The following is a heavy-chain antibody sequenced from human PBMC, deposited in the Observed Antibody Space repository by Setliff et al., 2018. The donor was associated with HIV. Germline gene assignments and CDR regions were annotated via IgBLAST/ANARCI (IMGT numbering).Heavy chain of an antibody. D-gene: IGHD3-22*01. CDR3: ARDMTYFYDSSGSLGWFDP. V-gene: IGHV4-61*09. CDR2: VHTSGRT. Sequence: SETLSLTCAVSGVSIDTGTYYTYYWTWIRQPAGKGLEWIGHVHTSGRTTYNPSLRSRVNISIDMSKNQFSLRLRSVTAADTAVYYCARDMTYFYDSSGSLGWFDPWGQGTLVTVSS. J-gene: IGHJ5*02. CDR1: GVSIDTGTYYTYY.